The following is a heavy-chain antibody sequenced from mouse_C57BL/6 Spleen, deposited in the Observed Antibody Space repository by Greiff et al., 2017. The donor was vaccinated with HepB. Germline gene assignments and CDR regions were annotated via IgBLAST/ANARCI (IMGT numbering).Heavy chain of an antibody. V-gene: IGHV5-17*01. D-gene: IGHD2-3*01. CDR2: ISSGSSTI. CDR1: GFTFSDYG. CDR3: ARGFYDGYPAWFAY. Sequence: EVQVVESGGGLVKPGGSLKLSCAASGFTFSDYGMHWVRQAPEKGLEWVAYISSGSSTIYYADTVKGRFTISRDNAKNTLFLQMTSLRSEDTAMYYCARGFYDGYPAWFAYWGQGTLVTVSA. J-gene: IGHJ3*01.